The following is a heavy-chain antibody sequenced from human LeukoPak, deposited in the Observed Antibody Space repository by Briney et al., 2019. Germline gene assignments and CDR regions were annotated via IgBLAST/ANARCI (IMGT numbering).Heavy chain of an antibody. CDR3: AKSRSSSTDY. D-gene: IGHD6-6*01. Sequence: GGSLRLSCAASGFTFSSYAMSWVRQAPGKELEWVSAISGSGGSTYYADSVKGRFTISRDNSKNTLYLQMDSLRAEDTAVYYCAKSRSSSTDYWGQGTLVTVSS. J-gene: IGHJ4*02. V-gene: IGHV3-23*01. CDR2: ISGSGGST. CDR1: GFTFSSYA.